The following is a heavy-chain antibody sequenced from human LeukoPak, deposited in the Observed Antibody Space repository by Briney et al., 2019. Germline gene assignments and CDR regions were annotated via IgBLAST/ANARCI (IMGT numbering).Heavy chain of an antibody. Sequence: PGGSLRLSCAASGFTFSTYWMSWARPAPGKGLEWVANINQDESEKYYVDSVKGRFTISRDNAKNSLYLQMNSLRAEDTAVYYCARVRVSSYYGMDIWGQGATVTVSS. CDR2: INQDESEK. CDR3: ARVRVSSYYGMDI. V-gene: IGHV3-7*05. D-gene: IGHD2/OR15-2a*01. CDR1: GFTFSTYW. J-gene: IGHJ6*02.